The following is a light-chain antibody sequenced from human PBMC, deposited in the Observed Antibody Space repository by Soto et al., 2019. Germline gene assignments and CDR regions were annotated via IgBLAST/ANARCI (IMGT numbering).Light chain of an antibody. V-gene: IGKV1-17*03. J-gene: IGKJ1*01. CDR2: AAS. Sequence: DIQMTQSPSAMSTYVGDRVTITCRASQDISNSVDWFQQKPGKVPERLIYAASRLQGGAPSRFSGSGSGTDFTLDISSLQPADVATYFCLQHHSYPWTFGHGTKVDIK. CDR3: LQHHSYPWT. CDR1: QDISNS.